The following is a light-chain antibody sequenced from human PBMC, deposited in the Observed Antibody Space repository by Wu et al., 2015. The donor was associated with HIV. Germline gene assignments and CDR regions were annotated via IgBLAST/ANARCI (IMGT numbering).Light chain of an antibody. CDR2: GSS. J-gene: IGKJ4*01. CDR3: QQYNNWPLT. V-gene: IGKV3-15*01. CDR1: QSVSSN. Sequence: EVVMTQSPATLSVSPGERVTLSCRASQSVSSNLAWYQQKPDQTPRLLIYGSSTRTTNIPARFSGSGSGTEFTLTISSMQSEDFAVYYCQQYNNWPLTFGGGTEGGDQT.